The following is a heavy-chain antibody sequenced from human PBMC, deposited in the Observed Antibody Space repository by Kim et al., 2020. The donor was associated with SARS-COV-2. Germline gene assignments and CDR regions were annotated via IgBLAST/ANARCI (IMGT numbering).Heavy chain of an antibody. CDR1: GGSISSGSYY. Sequence: SETLSLTCTVSGGSISSGSYYWSWIRQPAGKGLEWIGRIYTSGSTNYNPSLKSRVTISVDTSKNQFSLKLSSVTAADTAVYYCARVTPIFGVDLPDSNWYFDLWGRGTLVTVSS. CDR3: ARVTPIFGVDLPDSNWYFDL. V-gene: IGHV4-61*02. J-gene: IGHJ2*01. D-gene: IGHD3-3*01. CDR2: IYTSGST.